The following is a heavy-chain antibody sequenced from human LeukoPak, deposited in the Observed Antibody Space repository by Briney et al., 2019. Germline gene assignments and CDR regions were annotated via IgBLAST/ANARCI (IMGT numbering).Heavy chain of an antibody. V-gene: IGHV3-23*01. CDR1: GFTFSSYA. Sequence: GGSLRLSCAASGFTFSSYAMSWVRQAPGKGLEWVSAISGSGGSTYYADSVKGRFTISRDNSKNTLYLQMNSLRAEDTAVYYCAKDGGVLPHWGGVNAPLAAAKSPEFDYWGQGTLVTVSS. CDR3: AKDGGVLPHWGGVNAPLAAAKSPEFDY. D-gene: IGHD6-13*01. J-gene: IGHJ4*02. CDR2: ISGSGGST.